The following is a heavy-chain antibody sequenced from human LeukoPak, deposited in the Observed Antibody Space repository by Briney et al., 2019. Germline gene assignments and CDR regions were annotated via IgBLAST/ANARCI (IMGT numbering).Heavy chain of an antibody. Sequence: GGSLRLSCAASGFTFSSYWMHWVRQAPGKGLVGVSRINNDGRSTNYADSVKGRFTISRDNAKNTLYLQMDSLRAEDTAVYYCARVRWGGLYYFDYWGQGTLVTVSS. CDR1: GFTFSSYW. CDR2: INNDGRST. V-gene: IGHV3-74*01. J-gene: IGHJ4*02. D-gene: IGHD3-16*01. CDR3: ARVRWGGLYYFDY.